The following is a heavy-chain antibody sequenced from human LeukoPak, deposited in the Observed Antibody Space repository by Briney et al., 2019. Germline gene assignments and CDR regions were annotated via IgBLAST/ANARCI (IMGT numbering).Heavy chain of an antibody. V-gene: IGHV3-9*01. J-gene: IGHJ4*02. CDR2: ISWNSGSV. CDR1: GFTFDDYA. D-gene: IGHD3-22*01. Sequence: GGSLRLSCAVSGFTFDDYAMHWVRQAPGKGLEWVSGISWNSGSVAYADSVKGRFTISRDNAKNSLYLQMNSLRVEDTALYYCVKADGASSYLYYFDYWGQGTLVTVSS. CDR3: VKADGASSYLYYFDY.